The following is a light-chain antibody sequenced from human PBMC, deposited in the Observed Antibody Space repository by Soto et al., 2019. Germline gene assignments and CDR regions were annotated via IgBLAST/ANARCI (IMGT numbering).Light chain of an antibody. Sequence: EIVLTQSPATLSLSPGERATLSFMASQSVSSSYLAWYQQKPGQAPRLLIYGASSRATGIPDRFSGSGSGTDFTLTISRLETEDFAVYYCQQYGSSLTWTFGQGTKVDIK. CDR1: QSVSSSY. V-gene: IGKV3-20*01. CDR3: QQYGSSLTWT. CDR2: GAS. J-gene: IGKJ1*01.